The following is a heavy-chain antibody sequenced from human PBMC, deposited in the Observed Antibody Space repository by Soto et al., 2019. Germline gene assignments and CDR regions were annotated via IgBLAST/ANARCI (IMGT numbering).Heavy chain of an antibody. D-gene: IGHD3-10*01. CDR2: SDPEDGET. CDR1: GYTLTELS. V-gene: IGHV1-24*01. CDR3: ATSFPGASLDAFDI. J-gene: IGHJ3*02. Sequence: GASVKVSCKVSGYTLTELSMHWVRQAPGKGLEWMGGSDPEDGETIYAQKFQGRVTMTEDTSTDTAYMELSSLRSEGTAVYYCATSFPGASLDAFDIWGQGTMVTVSS.